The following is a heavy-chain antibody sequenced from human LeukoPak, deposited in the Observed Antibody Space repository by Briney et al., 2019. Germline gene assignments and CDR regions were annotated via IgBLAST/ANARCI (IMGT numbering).Heavy chain of an antibody. Sequence: PSETLSLTCAVYGGPFSGYYWSWIRQPPGKGLEWIGYIHYSGSTNYSPSLRSRVTISLDTSKNQFSLKVNSVTAADTAVYYCAREGQWLPDWFDPWGQGTLVTVSS. CDR1: GGPFSGYY. CDR2: IHYSGST. CDR3: AREGQWLPDWFDP. J-gene: IGHJ5*02. D-gene: IGHD6-19*01. V-gene: IGHV4-59*01.